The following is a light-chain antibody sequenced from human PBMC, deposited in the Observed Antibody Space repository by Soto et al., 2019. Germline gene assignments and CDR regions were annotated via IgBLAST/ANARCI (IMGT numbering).Light chain of an antibody. J-gene: IGKJ1*01. CDR2: KAS. CDR1: QTISSW. V-gene: IGKV1-5*03. Sequence: DIQMTQSPSTLSGSVGDRVTITCRASQTISSWLAWYQQKPGKAPKLLIYKASTLKSVVPSRFSGSGSGTEFTLTISSLQPDDLATYYCQHYNSYSEAFGQGTKV. CDR3: QHYNSYSEA.